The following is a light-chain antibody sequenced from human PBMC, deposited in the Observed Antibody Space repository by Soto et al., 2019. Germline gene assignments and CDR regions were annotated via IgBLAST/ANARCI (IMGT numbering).Light chain of an antibody. J-gene: IGKJ2*01. CDR1: QGVLYSSNNKNY. V-gene: IGKV4-1*01. CDR3: QQYYNTPYT. CDR2: WAS. Sequence: DIVMTQSPDSLAVSLGERATIYCKSSQGVLYSSNNKNYLAWYQQKPGQPPKLLIFWASTRESGVPDRFSGSGSGTDFTLTISSLQAEDVAVYYCQQYYNTPYTFGQGTKLEIK.